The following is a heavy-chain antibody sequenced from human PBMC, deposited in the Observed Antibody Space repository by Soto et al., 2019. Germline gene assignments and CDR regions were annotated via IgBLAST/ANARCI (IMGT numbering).Heavy chain of an antibody. D-gene: IGHD2-2*01. Sequence: QVQQVESGGGVVQPGRSLRLSCAASGFTFNTYGMHWVRQAPGKGLEWVAVISYDGSNKYHADSVKGRFTISRDNSKNTLYLQMNSLRAEDTAVYFCAKESCSRTTCYAGGHGMDVWGQGTTVTVS. J-gene: IGHJ6*02. V-gene: IGHV3-30*18. CDR2: ISYDGSNK. CDR1: GFTFNTYG. CDR3: AKESCSRTTCYAGGHGMDV.